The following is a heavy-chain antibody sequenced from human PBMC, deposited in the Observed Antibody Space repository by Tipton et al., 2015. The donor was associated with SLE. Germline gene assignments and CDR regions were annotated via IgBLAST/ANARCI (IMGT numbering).Heavy chain of an antibody. D-gene: IGHD3-22*01. V-gene: IGHV4-4*07. J-gene: IGHJ4*02. CDR3: ASSYDSSGYYDGGGY. Sequence: TLSLTCTVSGGSISSYYWSWIRQPAGGGLEWFGRIYTNENTNYNPSLKSRVTMSVDTSKNHFSLKLISVTAADTAVYYCASSYDSSGYYDGGGYWGQGTLVTVSS. CDR2: IYTNENT. CDR1: GGSISSYY.